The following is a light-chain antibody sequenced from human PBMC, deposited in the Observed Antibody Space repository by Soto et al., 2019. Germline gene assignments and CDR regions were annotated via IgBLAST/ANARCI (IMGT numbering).Light chain of an antibody. V-gene: IGKV3-11*01. CDR1: QSVSSY. J-gene: IGKJ2*01. CDR2: DAS. CDR3: QQRGDWPRT. Sequence: EIVLTQSPATLSLSPGERATFSCRASQSVSSYLAWYQQKPDQAPRLLIYDASNRATGIPARFSGSGSGTDFTLTIVSLEPEDFAVYYCQQRGDWPRTFGQGTKLEIK.